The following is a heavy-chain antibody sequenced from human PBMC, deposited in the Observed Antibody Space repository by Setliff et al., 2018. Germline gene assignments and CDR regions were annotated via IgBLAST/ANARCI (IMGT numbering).Heavy chain of an antibody. CDR1: GGSISSYY. J-gene: IGHJ6*03. V-gene: IGHV4-4*07. CDR2: IYTSGST. CDR3: ARENSYGPYYYYYYMDV. D-gene: IGHD5-18*01. Sequence: SETLSLTCTVSGGSISSYYWSWIRQPAGKGLEWIGRIYTSGSTNYNPSLKSRVTMSVDTSKNQFSLKLSSVTAADTAAYYCARENSYGPYYYYYYMDVWGRGTTVTVS.